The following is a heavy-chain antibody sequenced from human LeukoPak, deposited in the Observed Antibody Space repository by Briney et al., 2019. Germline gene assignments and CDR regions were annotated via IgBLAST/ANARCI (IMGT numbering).Heavy chain of an antibody. CDR1: GYTFTSYD. CDR3: ARDLGRIAVAGRGWFDP. J-gene: IGHJ5*02. CDR2: MNPNSGNT. V-gene: IGHV1-8*01. D-gene: IGHD6-19*01. Sequence: ASVKVSCKASGYTFTSYDINWVRQATGQGLEWMGWMNPNSGNTGYAQKFQGRVTMTRNTSISTAYMELSSLRSEDTAVYYCARDLGRIAVAGRGWFDPWGQGTLVTVSS.